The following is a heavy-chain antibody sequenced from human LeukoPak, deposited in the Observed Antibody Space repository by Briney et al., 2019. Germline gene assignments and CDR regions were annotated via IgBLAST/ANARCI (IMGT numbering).Heavy chain of an antibody. CDR2: INLNSGAT. CDR1: GYTFTGYY. D-gene: IGHD1-1*01. Sequence: ASVKVSCKASGYTFTGYYMHWVRQAPGRGLEWMGWINLNSGATKYIQKFQGRVTMTRDTSVSTVYMVLSSLRSDDTAVYFCARSPIFARIGGSTIDSWGQGTLVTVFS. V-gene: IGHV1-2*02. CDR3: ARSPIFARIGGSTIDS. J-gene: IGHJ4*02.